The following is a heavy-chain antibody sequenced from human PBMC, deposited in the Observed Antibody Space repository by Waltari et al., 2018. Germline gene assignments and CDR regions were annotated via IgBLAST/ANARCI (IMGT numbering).Heavy chain of an antibody. Sequence: QLVQSGAEVKKPGASVKVSCKASGYIFSNYGITWVRKAPGQGLEWMGWINHYKGDTKDEQNRQGRGTMTTDTSTTTAYMEIRTLRSDDTAIYYCARDDVNRSNFGGFWGQGTLVTVSS. V-gene: IGHV1-18*01. CDR2: INHYKGDT. CDR3: ARDDVNRSNFGGF. CDR1: GYIFSNYG. D-gene: IGHD3-16*01. J-gene: IGHJ4*02.